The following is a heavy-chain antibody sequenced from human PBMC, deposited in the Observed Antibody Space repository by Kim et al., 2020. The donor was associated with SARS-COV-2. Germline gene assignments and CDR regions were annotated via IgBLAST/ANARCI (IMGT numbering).Heavy chain of an antibody. CDR1: DGSIATNLYY. V-gene: IGHV4-39*01. CDR3: ARLRAGGYSYWFFDL. Sequence: SETLSLTCTVSDGSIATNLYYWGWIHQPPGKGLEWIANIFHSGNTFHNPSLKSRLTMSVDTSKNEFSLKLTSVTAADTAVYFCARLRAGGYSYWFFDLWGRGTQVTVSS. J-gene: IGHJ2*01. D-gene: IGHD1-26*01. CDR2: IFHSGNT.